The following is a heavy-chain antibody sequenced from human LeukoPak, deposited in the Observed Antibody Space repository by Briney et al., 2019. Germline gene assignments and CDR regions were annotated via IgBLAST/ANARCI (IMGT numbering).Heavy chain of an antibody. D-gene: IGHD6-19*01. CDR1: GFTFNTYN. CDR3: ARDGRVAVAGTDAFDI. V-gene: IGHV3-21*01. J-gene: IGHJ3*02. Sequence: GGSLRLSCAASGFTFNTYNMNWVRQAPGKGLEWVSSISSSSSSYIYYADSVKGRFTISRDNAKNSLYLQMNSLRAEDTAVYYCARDGRVAVAGTDAFDIWGQGTMVTVSS. CDR2: ISSSSSSYI.